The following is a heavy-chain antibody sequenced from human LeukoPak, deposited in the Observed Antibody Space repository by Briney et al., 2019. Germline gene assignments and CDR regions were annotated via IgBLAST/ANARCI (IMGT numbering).Heavy chain of an antibody. D-gene: IGHD7-27*01. CDR3: ARRVTGGGYYYMDV. CDR2: IYYSGST. CDR1: GGSISSYY. V-gene: IGHV4-59*08. Sequence: SETLSLTCTVSGGSISSYYWSWIRQPPGKGLEWIGYIYYSGSTNYNPSLKSRVTISVDTPKNQFSLKLSSVTAADTAVYYCARRVTGGGYYYMDVWGKGTTVTVSS. J-gene: IGHJ6*03.